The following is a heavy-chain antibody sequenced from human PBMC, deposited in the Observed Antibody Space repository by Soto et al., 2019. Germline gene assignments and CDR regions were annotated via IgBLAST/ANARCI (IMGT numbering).Heavy chain of an antibody. CDR3: ARLEMGDILTGYYNVLFDY. CDR2: IYYSGST. Sequence: SETLSLTCTVSGGSISSSSYYWGWIRQPPGKGLEWIGSIYYSGSTYYNPSLKSRVTISVDTSKNQFSLKLSSVTAADTAVYYCARLEMGDILTGYYNVLFDYWGQGTLVTVSS. V-gene: IGHV4-39*01. D-gene: IGHD3-9*01. J-gene: IGHJ4*02. CDR1: GGSISSSSYY.